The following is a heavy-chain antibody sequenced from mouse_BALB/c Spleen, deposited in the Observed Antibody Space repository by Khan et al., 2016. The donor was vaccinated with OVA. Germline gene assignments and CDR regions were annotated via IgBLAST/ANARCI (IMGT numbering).Heavy chain of an antibody. CDR2: IYPGDGNT. Sequence: QVRLQQSGAELVRPGPSVKISCKASGYGFSNYLMNWVKQGPGQGLEWIGQIYPGDGNTNYNGKFKDKATLTVDKSSSTAYMQLSSLTSEYSPVYCCARSGYDYHACRGQGNLGTVT. J-gene: IGHJ3*01. D-gene: IGHD2-14*01. V-gene: IGHV1-80*01. CDR3: ARSGYDYHAC. CDR1: GYGFSNYL.